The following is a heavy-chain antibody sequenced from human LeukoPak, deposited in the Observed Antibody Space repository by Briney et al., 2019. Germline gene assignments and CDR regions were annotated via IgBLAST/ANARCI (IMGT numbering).Heavy chain of an antibody. J-gene: IGHJ5*02. Sequence: VASVKASCKASGYTFTGYYMHWVRQAPGQGLEWMGWINPNSGGTNYAQKFQGRVTMTRDTSISTAYMELSRLRPDDTAVYYCAREDCSGGSCQWFDPWGQGTLVTVSS. CDR1: GYTFTGYY. V-gene: IGHV1-2*02. D-gene: IGHD2-15*01. CDR3: AREDCSGGSCQWFDP. CDR2: INPNSGGT.